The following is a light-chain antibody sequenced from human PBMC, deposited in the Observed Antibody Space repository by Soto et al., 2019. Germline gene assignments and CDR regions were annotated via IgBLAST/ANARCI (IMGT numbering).Light chain of an antibody. Sequence: EIVLTQSPGTLSLFPGERATLSCRASQSVSSSYLAWYQQKHGQAPRLLIYGASSRATGIPDRFSGSGSGTDFTLTVSRLEPEDFAVYYCQQYGRSPYTFGQGTKVEIK. V-gene: IGKV3-20*01. J-gene: IGKJ2*01. CDR2: GAS. CDR1: QSVSSSY. CDR3: QQYGRSPYT.